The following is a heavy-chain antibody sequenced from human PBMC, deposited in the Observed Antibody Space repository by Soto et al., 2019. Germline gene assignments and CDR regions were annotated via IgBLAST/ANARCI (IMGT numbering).Heavy chain of an antibody. CDR3: ARLVRSGSNYSPQNWFDP. CDR1: GGSISSSSYY. J-gene: IGHJ5*02. D-gene: IGHD3-10*01. V-gene: IGHV4-39*01. CDR2: IYYSGST. Sequence: SETLSLTCTVSGGSISSSSYYWGWIRQPPGKGLEWIGSIYYSGSTYYNPSLKSRVTISVDTSKNQFSLKLSSVTAADTAGYYCARLVRSGSNYSPQNWFDPWGQGTLDTVS.